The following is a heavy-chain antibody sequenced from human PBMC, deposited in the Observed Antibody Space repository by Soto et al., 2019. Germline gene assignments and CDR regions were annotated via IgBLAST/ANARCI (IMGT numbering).Heavy chain of an antibody. CDR1: GLSFSSYA. CDR3: ARERITIFGVVLSMDV. V-gene: IGHV3-30-3*01. CDR2: ISYDGSNK. J-gene: IGHJ6*02. Sequence: GGSLRLSCADSGLSFSSYAMHWVRQAPCKGLEWVAVISYDGSNKYYADSVKGRFTISRDNSKNTLYLQMNSLRAEDTAVYYCARERITIFGVVLSMDVWGQGTTVTVSS. D-gene: IGHD3-3*01.